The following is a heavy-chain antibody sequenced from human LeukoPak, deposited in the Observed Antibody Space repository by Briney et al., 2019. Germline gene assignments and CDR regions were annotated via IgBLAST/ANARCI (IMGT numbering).Heavy chain of an antibody. Sequence: PSETLSLTCTVSGGSISGYYWSWIRQPPGKGLEYIGYIYYSGSTNYNPSLKSRVTISVDTSKSQFSLKLRSVTAADTAVYYCARDTVRGDGYNYDSWGQGTLVTVSS. CDR2: IYYSGST. J-gene: IGHJ5*01. D-gene: IGHD5-24*01. CDR3: ARDTVRGDGYNYDS. CDR1: GGSISGYY. V-gene: IGHV4-59*01.